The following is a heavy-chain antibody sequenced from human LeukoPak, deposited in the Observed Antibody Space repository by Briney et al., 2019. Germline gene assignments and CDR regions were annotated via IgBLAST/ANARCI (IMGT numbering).Heavy chain of an antibody. Sequence: SDTLSLTCTVSGGSISSYYWSWIRLPPGKGLECIGYIYYSGSTNYNPSLRSRLTISVDTSKNQFSLKLSSVTAADTAVYYCARVSAAAGSNWFDPWGQGTLVTVSS. CDR1: GGSISSYY. CDR3: ARVSAAAGSNWFDP. J-gene: IGHJ5*02. D-gene: IGHD6-13*01. V-gene: IGHV4-59*07. CDR2: IYYSGST.